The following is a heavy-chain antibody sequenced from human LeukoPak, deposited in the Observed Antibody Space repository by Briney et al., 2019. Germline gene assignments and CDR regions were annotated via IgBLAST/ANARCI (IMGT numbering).Heavy chain of an antibody. J-gene: IGHJ5*02. CDR3: ARHYTAAAGTPLPNNWFDP. D-gene: IGHD6-13*01. Sequence: GESLKISCKGSGYSFPTYWIVWVRQMPGKGLEWMGIIYPGDSDTRYSPSFQGQVTISADKSISTAYLQWSSLKASDTAMYYCARHYTAAAGTPLPNNWFDPWGQGTLVTVSS. CDR2: IYPGDSDT. V-gene: IGHV5-51*01. CDR1: GYSFPTYW.